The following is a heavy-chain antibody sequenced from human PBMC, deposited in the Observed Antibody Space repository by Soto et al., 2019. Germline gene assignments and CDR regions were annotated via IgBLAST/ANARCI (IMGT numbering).Heavy chain of an antibody. J-gene: IGHJ4*02. CDR2: IWYDGSNK. CDR3: ARDERTGYSSGWWYSDY. V-gene: IGHV3-33*01. Sequence: QVQLVESGGGVVQPGRSLRLSCAASGFTFSSYGMHWVRQAPGKGLDWVAVIWYDGSNKYYADSVKGRFTISRDNSKNTLYLQMNSLSAEDTAVYYCARDERTGYSSGWWYSDYWGQGTLVTFSS. CDR1: GFTFSSYG. D-gene: IGHD6-19*01.